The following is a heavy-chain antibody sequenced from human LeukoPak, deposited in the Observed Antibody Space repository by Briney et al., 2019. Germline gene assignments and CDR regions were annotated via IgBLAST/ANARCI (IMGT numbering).Heavy chain of an antibody. CDR3: AVGGVLTLTFDD. Sequence: SDTLSLICAVSGGSISRSDYYWGWIRQPPGKGLEWIGHIYYSGTIHYSPSLQSRVIISVDTSKNQFSLKMNSVTAADTALYYCAVGGVLTLTFDDWGQGTQVTVSS. J-gene: IGHJ4*02. CDR2: IYYSGTI. CDR1: GGSISRSDYY. D-gene: IGHD3-16*01. V-gene: IGHV4-39*07.